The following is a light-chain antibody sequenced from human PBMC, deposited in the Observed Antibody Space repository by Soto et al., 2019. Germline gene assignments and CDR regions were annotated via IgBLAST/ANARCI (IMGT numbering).Light chain of an antibody. Sequence: EIVMTQSPATLSVSPGERATLSCGASQSIGSKLAWYHQKPGQAPSLLIYGASTRATGVPARFSGSGSGTEFTLTLSSPQSEDFAVYYCQQYSSRPLTFGGGTKVEIK. CDR3: QQYSSRPLT. V-gene: IGKV3-15*01. CDR1: QSIGSK. CDR2: GAS. J-gene: IGKJ4*01.